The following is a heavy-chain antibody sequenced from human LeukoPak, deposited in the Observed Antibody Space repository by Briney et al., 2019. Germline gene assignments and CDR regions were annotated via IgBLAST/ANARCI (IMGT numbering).Heavy chain of an antibody. CDR3: ARGGYYGPGNDFRFDP. CDR2: IHYTGST. CDR1: GGSISSYY. Sequence: PSETLSLTCTVSGGSISSYYWSWIRQPPGKGLECIGYIHYTGSTNYNASLKSRVTISVDTSKNQFSLKLNSVTAADTAVYYCARGGYYGPGNDFRFDPWGQGTLVTVSS. V-gene: IGHV4-59*01. J-gene: IGHJ5*02. D-gene: IGHD3-10*01.